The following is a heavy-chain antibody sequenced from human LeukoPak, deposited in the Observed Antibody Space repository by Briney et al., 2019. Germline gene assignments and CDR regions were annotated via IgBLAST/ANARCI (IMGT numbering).Heavy chain of an antibody. J-gene: IGHJ4*02. D-gene: IGHD6-13*01. Sequence: PSETLSLTCSVSGGSISSYYWSWVRQPAGKGLEWIGRIYSSGSTNYYPSLNSRVTMSVDTSNNQFSLRLTSVTAADTAVYYCARGTTAAAGIFDCWGQGTLVTVSS. CDR1: GGSISSYY. V-gene: IGHV4-4*07. CDR2: IYSSGST. CDR3: ARGTTAAAGIFDC.